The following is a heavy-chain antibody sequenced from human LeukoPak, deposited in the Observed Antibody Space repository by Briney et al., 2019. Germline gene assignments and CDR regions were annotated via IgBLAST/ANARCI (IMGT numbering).Heavy chain of an antibody. CDR2: INPSGGST. CDR3: ARDPVPPYYYDSSGYYYFDY. D-gene: IGHD3-22*01. V-gene: IGHV1-46*01. CDR1: GYTFTTYY. Sequence: ASVKVSCKSSGYTFTTYYMHWVRQAPGQGLEWMGIINPSGGSTSYAQKFQGRVTMTRDTSISTAYMELSRLRSDDTAVYYCARDPVPPYYYDSSGYYYFDYWGQGTLVTVSS. J-gene: IGHJ4*02.